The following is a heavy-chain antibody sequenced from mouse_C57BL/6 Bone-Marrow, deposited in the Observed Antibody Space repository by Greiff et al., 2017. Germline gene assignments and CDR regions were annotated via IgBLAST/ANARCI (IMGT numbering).Heavy chain of an antibody. CDR1: GFSINSDCY. Sequence: EVQRVESGPSLVRPSPTLSFTCTVTGFSINSDCYWIWIRQFPGNKLEYIVYTFYSGITYYNPSLESRTYITRDTSKNQFSLKLSSVTTEDTATYYCARLPRWDYAMDYWGQGTSVTVSS. J-gene: IGHJ4*01. CDR2: TFYSGIT. CDR3: ARLPRWDYAMDY. D-gene: IGHD2-12*01. V-gene: IGHV3-3*01.